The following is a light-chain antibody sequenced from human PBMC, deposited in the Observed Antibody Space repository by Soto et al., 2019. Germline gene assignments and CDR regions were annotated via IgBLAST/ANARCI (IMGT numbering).Light chain of an antibody. CDR2: EVT. V-gene: IGLV2-14*01. CDR1: SSDVGGYDY. CDR3: SSHTRGSTRV. Sequence: QSALTQPASVSGSPGQSIAISCTGTSSDVGGYDYVSWYQQQPDKAPKLMIYEVTKRPSGVSNRFSGSKSGNTASLTISGLQAEDEADYYCSSHTRGSTRVFGPGTKLTVL. J-gene: IGLJ1*01.